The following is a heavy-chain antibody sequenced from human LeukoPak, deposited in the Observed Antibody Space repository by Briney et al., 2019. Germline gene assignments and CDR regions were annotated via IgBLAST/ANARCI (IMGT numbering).Heavy chain of an antibody. CDR2: ISSSSSYI. Sequence: GGSLRLSCAASGFTFSSYSMNWVRQAPGKGLEWVSSISSSSSYIYYADSVKGRFTISRDNAKNSLYLQMNSLRAEDTAVYYCARDSYRGFGELLLFDYWGQGTLVTVPS. CDR3: ARDSYRGFGELLLFDY. D-gene: IGHD3-10*01. CDR1: GFTFSSYS. J-gene: IGHJ4*02. V-gene: IGHV3-21*01.